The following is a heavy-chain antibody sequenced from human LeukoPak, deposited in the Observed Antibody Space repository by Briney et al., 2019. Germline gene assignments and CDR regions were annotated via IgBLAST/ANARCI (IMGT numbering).Heavy chain of an antibody. V-gene: IGHV4-59*01. J-gene: IGHJ6*02. Sequence: SETLSLTCTVSGGPISSYYWSWIRQPPGKGLEWIGYIYYSGSTNYNPSLKSRVTISVDTSKNQFSLKLSSVTAADTAVYYCARLYYGSGSVESHYYYYGMDVWGQGTLVTVSS. CDR2: IYYSGST. CDR1: GGPISSYY. D-gene: IGHD3-10*01. CDR3: ARLYYGSGSVESHYYYYGMDV.